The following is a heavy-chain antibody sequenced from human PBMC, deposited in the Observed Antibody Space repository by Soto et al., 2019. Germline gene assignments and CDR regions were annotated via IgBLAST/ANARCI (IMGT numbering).Heavy chain of an antibody. CDR1: GFTFSSYA. CDR3: ARDYSSTVHYYYDMDV. Sequence: QVQLVESGGGVVQPGRSLRLSCAASGFTFSSYAMHWVRQAPGKGLEWVAVISYDGSNKYYADSVKGRFTISRDNSKNTLYLQMNSLRAEDTAVYYCARDYSSTVHYYYDMDVWGQGTTVTVSS. J-gene: IGHJ6*02. V-gene: IGHV3-30-3*01. D-gene: IGHD6-13*01. CDR2: ISYDGSNK.